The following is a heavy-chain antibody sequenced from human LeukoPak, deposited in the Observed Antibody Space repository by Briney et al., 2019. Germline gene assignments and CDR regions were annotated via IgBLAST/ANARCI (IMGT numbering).Heavy chain of an antibody. V-gene: IGHV1-18*01. CDR1: GYRFSSNG. CDR3: ALDNSTEFGP. Sequence: GASVKVSCTASGYRFSSNGISWVRQAPGQGLEWVGWVSTYNSDTNYAPKFQGRVTMTKDTSTSTVYMELRSLRTDDTAVYYCALDNSTEFGPWGQGTLVTVSS. D-gene: IGHD1-20*01. J-gene: IGHJ5*02. CDR2: VSTYNSDT.